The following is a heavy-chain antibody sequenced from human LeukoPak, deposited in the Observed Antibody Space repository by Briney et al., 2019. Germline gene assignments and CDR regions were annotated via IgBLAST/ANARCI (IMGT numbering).Heavy chain of an antibody. CDR3: ARNRAHDY. D-gene: IGHD1-14*01. Sequence: PSQTLSLTCTVSGGSISSSNYYWTWIRQPPGKGLEWIGYIYYSGNTYYNPSLKSRVTISVDRSKNQFSLEVTSVTAADTAVYYCARNRAHDYWGQGTLVTVSS. J-gene: IGHJ4*02. V-gene: IGHV4-30-4*01. CDR2: IYYSGNT. CDR1: GGSISSSNYY.